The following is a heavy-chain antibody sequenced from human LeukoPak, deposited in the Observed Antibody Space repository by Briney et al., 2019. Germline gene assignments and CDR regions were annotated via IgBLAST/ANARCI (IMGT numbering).Heavy chain of an antibody. V-gene: IGHV3-33*08. D-gene: IGHD6-13*01. CDR2: IWYDGSNK. CDR1: GFTFSAST. J-gene: IGHJ6*02. CDR3: ASLDIAAAGITYGMDV. Sequence: GGSLRLSCAASGFTFSASTMNWVRQAPGKGLEWVAVIWYDGSNKYYADSVKGRFTISRDNSKNTLYLQMNSLRADDTAVYYCASLDIAAAGITYGMDVWGQGTTVTVSS.